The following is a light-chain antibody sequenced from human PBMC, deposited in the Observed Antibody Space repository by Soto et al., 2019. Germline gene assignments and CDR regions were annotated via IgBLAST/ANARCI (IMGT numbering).Light chain of an antibody. CDR1: SSNIGAGFD. J-gene: IGLJ3*02. V-gene: IGLV1-40*01. CDR2: GST. CDR3: QSYDRSLNDWV. Sequence: QSVLTQPPSVSGAPGQRVTISCSGSSSNIGAGFDVHWYQHLPGTVPKLLIYGSTNRPSGVPDRFSASKSGTSASLAITGLQPEDEADYYCQSYDRSLNDWVFGGGTQLTVL.